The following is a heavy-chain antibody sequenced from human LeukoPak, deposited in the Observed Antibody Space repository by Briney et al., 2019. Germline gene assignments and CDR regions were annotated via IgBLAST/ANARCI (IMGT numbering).Heavy chain of an antibody. D-gene: IGHD3-22*01. CDR3: ARVFSYYYDSRGYYYPNWFDP. V-gene: IGHV1-8*01. J-gene: IGHJ5*02. CDR2: MNPNSGNT. CDR1: GYTFTSYD. Sequence: ASVKVSCKASGYTFTSYDINWVRQATGQGLEWMGWMNPNSGNTGYAQKFQGRVTMTRNTSISTAYMELSSLRSEDTAVYYCARVFSYYYDSRGYYYPNWFDPWGQGTLVTVSS.